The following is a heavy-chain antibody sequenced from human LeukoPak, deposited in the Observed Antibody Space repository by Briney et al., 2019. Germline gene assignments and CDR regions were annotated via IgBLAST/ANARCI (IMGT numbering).Heavy chain of an antibody. J-gene: IGHJ4*02. CDR1: GLTFSSYA. CDR2: ISSSGSGGNT. CDR3: ARRYFDY. V-gene: IGHV3-23*01. Sequence: GSLRLSCAASGLTFSSYAMSWARQAPGKGLEWVSGISSSGSGGNTYYADSVKGRFTISRDSSKNTLFLHMNTLRAEDTAIYYCARRYFDYWGQGTPVTVSS.